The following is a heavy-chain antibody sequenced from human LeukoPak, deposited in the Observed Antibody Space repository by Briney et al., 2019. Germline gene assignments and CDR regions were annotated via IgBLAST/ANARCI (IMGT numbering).Heavy chain of an antibody. J-gene: IGHJ4*02. D-gene: IGHD4-17*01. CDR2: TKGDGSEK. V-gene: IGHV3-7*05. Sequence: GGSLRLSCAASGFTFSNFWMSWVRQAPGKGLEWVANTKGDGSEKYHVDSVKGRFTISRDNAKNSLYLQMNSLRAEDTAVYYCAKFPYGDYVHYWGQGTLVTVSS. CDR3: AKFPYGDYVHY. CDR1: GFTFSNFW.